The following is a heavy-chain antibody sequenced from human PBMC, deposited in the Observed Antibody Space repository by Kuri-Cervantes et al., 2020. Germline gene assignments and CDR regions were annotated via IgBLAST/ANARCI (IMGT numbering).Heavy chain of an antibody. V-gene: IGHV3-15*01. Sequence: GGSLRLSCAVYGGSFSGYYWSWIRQPPGKGLEWVGRIKSKTDGGTTDYAAPVKGRFTISRDDSKNTLYLQMNSLKTEDTAVYYCAREIYYDSSGYYGTFDYWGQGTLVTVSS. CDR1: GGSFSGYY. D-gene: IGHD3-22*01. J-gene: IGHJ4*02. CDR3: AREIYYDSSGYYGTFDY. CDR2: IKSKTDGGTT.